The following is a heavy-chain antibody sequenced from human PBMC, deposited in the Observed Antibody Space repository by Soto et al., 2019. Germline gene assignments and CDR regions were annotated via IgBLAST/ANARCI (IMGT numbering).Heavy chain of an antibody. CDR3: ARSAPTGFGYYYGMDV. CDR1: GYTFTGYY. J-gene: IGHJ6*02. Sequence: ASVKVSCKASGYTFTGYYMHWVRQAPGQGLEWMGWINPNSGGTNYAQKFQGWVTMTRDTSISTAYMELSRLRSGDTAVYYCARSAPTGFGYYYGMDVRGQGTTVTVSS. V-gene: IGHV1-2*04. CDR2: INPNSGGT. D-gene: IGHD3-16*01.